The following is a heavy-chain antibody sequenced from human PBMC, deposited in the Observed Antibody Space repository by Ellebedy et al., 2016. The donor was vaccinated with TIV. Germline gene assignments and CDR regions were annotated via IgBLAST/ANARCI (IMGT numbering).Heavy chain of an antibody. CDR2: IYYSGSP. D-gene: IGHD6-19*01. V-gene: IGHV4-59*08. CDR3: ARSHRSGTDY. J-gene: IGHJ4*02. CDR1: GGSISSYY. Sequence: MPSETLSLTCTVSGGSISSYYWNWIRQPPGKGLEWIGYIYYSGSPNHNPPLKSRVTMSVDTSKNQFSLKLTSVTAADTAVYYCARSHRSGTDYWGQGTLVTVSS.